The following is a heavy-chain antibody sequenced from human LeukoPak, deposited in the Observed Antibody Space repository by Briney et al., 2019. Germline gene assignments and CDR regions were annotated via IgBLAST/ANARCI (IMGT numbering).Heavy chain of an antibody. D-gene: IGHD3-22*01. CDR2: INPHSGGT. J-gene: IGHJ4*02. V-gene: IGHV1-2*02. Sequence: ASVKVSCKASGYSFTSYAYNWVRQAPGQGLEWMGWINPHSGGTNSAQMFQGRVTMTRDTSISTAYMELSRLRSDDTAVYYCARAPYYYDSSGPIDYWGQGTLVTVSS. CDR3: ARAPYYYDSSGPIDY. CDR1: GYSFTSYA.